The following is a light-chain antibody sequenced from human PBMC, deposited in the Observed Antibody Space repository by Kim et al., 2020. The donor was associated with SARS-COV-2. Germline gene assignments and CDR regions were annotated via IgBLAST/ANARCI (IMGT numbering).Light chain of an antibody. V-gene: IGKV1-5*01. Sequence: DIQMTQSPSTLSASVGARVTLTCRASQTISNWLAWYQQKPGKAPKLLIYDVSTLESGVPSRFSGSGSGTEFTLTISSLQPDDFATYFCQQYNSKSFTFGGGTKVEI. CDR2: DVS. CDR3: QQYNSKSFT. J-gene: IGKJ4*01. CDR1: QTISNW.